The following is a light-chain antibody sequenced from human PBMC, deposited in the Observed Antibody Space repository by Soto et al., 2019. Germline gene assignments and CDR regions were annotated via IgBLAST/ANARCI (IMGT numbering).Light chain of an antibody. CDR1: QYFDRY. J-gene: IGKJ1*01. Sequence: DIQMTQSPSSLSASVGDSVTITCRTSQYFDRYLSWYQQIPGRAPKLLIYSASSLVTGVPPRFRGSASGTEFTLSISSLQREDFATYFCQQSSNIPWTFGQGTKVEMK. CDR2: SAS. CDR3: QQSSNIPWT. V-gene: IGKV1-39*01.